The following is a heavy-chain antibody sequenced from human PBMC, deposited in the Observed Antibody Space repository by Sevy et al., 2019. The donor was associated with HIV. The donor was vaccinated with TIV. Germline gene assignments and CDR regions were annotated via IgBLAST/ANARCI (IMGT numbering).Heavy chain of an antibody. CDR1: GGSFSGYY. CDR2: INHSGST. CDR3: AGGPLWFGPFDY. J-gene: IGHJ4*02. Sequence: SETLSLTCAVYGGSFSGYYWSWIRQPPGKGLEWIGEINHSGSTNYNPSLKSRVTISVDTSKNQFSLKLGSVTAADTAVYYCAGGPLWFGPFDYWGQGTLVTVSS. D-gene: IGHD3-10*01. V-gene: IGHV4-34*01.